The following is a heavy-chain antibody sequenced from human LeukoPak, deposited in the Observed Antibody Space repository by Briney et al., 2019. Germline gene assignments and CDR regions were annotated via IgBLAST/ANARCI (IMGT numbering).Heavy chain of an antibody. CDR1: GGSFRGYY. J-gene: IGHJ6*03. V-gene: IGHV4-34*01. CDR2: INHSGST. CDR3: ARGRGVYDSSGYYYRYYYYYMDV. D-gene: IGHD3-22*01. Sequence: PSETLSLTCAVYGGSFRGYYWSWIRQPPGKGLEWIGEINHSGSTNYNPSLKSRVTISVDTSKNQFSLKLSSVTAADTAVYYCARGRGVYDSSGYYYRYYYYYMDVWGKGTTVTVSS.